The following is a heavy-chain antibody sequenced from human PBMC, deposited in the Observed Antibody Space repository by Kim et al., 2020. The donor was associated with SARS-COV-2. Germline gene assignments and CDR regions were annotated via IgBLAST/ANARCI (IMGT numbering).Heavy chain of an antibody. V-gene: IGHV3-7*01. Sequence: GGSLRLSCEASGFTFGAFWMSWVRQAPGKGLEWMAHIKQDGSEKYYVDTVKGRFTISRDNAKNSLYLQMNSLRAEDTAVYYCARDPAPYYHDRSNSYFGNWYSDLWGRGTLVTVSS. CDR1: GFTFGAFW. CDR3: ARDPAPYYHDRSNSYFGNWYSDL. D-gene: IGHD3-22*01. CDR2: IKQDGSEK. J-gene: IGHJ2*01.